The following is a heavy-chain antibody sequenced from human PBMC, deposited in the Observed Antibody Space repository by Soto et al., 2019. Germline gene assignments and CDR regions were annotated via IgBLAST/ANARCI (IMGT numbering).Heavy chain of an antibody. CDR3: ARDLGSSWYPEYFQH. Sequence: PGGSLRLSCAASGFTFSSYAMHWVRQAPGKGLEYVSAITSNGGNTDYASSVKGRFTISRDNSKNTLYLQMGSLRAEDMAVYYCARDLGSSWYPEYFQHWGQGTLVTVSS. V-gene: IGHV3-64*01. CDR1: GFTFSSYA. J-gene: IGHJ1*01. D-gene: IGHD6-13*01. CDR2: ITSNGGNT.